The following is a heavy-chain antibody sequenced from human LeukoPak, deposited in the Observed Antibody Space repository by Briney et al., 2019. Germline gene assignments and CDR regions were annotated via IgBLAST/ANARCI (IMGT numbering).Heavy chain of an antibody. Sequence: SETLSLTCTVSGGSISSYCWSWIRQPPGKGLEWIGYIYYSGSTNYNPSLKSRVTISVDTSKNQFSLKLSSVTAADTAVYYCARESVAGHYYGMDVWGQGTTVTVSS. V-gene: IGHV4-59*01. CDR2: IYYSGST. CDR3: ARESVAGHYYGMDV. J-gene: IGHJ6*02. CDR1: GGSISSYC. D-gene: IGHD6-19*01.